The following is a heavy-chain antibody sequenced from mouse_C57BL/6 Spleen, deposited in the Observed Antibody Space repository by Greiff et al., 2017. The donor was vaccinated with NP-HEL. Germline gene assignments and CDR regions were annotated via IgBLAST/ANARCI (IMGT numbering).Heavy chain of an antibody. J-gene: IGHJ1*03. CDR3: ARGVGRGYFDV. V-gene: IGHV5-17*01. Sequence: EVMLVESGGGLVKPGGSLKLSCAASGFTFSDYGMHWVRQAPEKGLEWVAYISSGSSTIYYADTVKGRFTISRDNAKNTLFLQVTRLGSEDTAMYYCARGVGRGYFDVWGTGTTVTVSS. CDR2: ISSGSSTI. CDR1: GFTFSDYG. D-gene: IGHD4-1*01.